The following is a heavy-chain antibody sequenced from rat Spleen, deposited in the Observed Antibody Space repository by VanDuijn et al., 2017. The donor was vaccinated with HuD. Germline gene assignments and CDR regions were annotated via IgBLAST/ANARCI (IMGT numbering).Heavy chain of an antibody. V-gene: IGHV5-7*01. CDR3: ARPTTGIPFNY. Sequence: EVQLVESGGGLVQPGRSLKLSCAASGFTFSSFPMAWVRQAPKKGLEWVATICYDGSSTYYRDSVKGRFTISRDNAKSTLYLKMDSRRFEDTAIYYCARPTTGIPFNYWGQGVMVTVSS. CDR1: GFTFSSFP. D-gene: IGHD1-9*01. CDR2: ICYDGSST. J-gene: IGHJ2*01.